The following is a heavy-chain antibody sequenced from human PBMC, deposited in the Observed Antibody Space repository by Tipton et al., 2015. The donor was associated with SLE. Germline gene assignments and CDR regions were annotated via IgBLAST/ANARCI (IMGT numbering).Heavy chain of an antibody. CDR1: GFSINTGYY. CDR3: VSARYSDYDWGGYYFNS. D-gene: IGHD5-12*01. V-gene: IGHV4-38-2*02. J-gene: IGHJ4*02. Sequence: TLSLTCTVSGFSINTGYYWGWIRQPPGKGLEWLGSMYHSGNTYYNPSFTSRVILSVDTSRNQLSMRLTSVTAADTAVYFCVSARYSDYDWGGYYFNSWGQGTLVTVSS. CDR2: MYHSGNT.